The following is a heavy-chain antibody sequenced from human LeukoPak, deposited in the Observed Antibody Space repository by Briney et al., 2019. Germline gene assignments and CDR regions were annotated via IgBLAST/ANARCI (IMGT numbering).Heavy chain of an antibody. V-gene: IGHV3-13*04. J-gene: IGHJ4*02. CDR1: GFTFSSYD. D-gene: IGHD6-13*01. CDR2: IGTAGDT. CDR3: ARAAAGTGFDY. Sequence: PGGSLRLSCAASGFTFSSYDMHWVRQATGKGLEWVSAIGTAGDTYYPGSVKGRFTISRENAKNSLYLQMNSLRAGDTAVYYCARAAAGTGFDYWGQGTLATVSS.